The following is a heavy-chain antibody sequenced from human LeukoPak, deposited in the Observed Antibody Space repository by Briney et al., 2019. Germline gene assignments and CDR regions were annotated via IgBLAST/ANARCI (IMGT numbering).Heavy chain of an antibody. D-gene: IGHD2-2*01. CDR1: GYSINSGYY. J-gene: IGHJ4*02. V-gene: IGHV4-38-2*02. CDR2: ISHSGST. CDR3: ARDPAVPAARYFDY. Sequence: SETLSLTCTVSGYSINSGYYWGWIRQPPEKGLEWIGSISHSGSTYYNPSLKSRVTISVDTSKNQFSLKLSSVTAADTAVYYCARDPAVPAARYFDYWGQGTLVTVSS.